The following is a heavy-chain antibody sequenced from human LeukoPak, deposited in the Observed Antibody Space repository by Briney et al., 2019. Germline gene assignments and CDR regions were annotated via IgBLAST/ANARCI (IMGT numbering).Heavy chain of an antibody. Sequence: SQTLSLTCTVSGGSISSGSDYWSWIRQPAGKGLEWIGRIYTSGSTNYNPSLKSRVTISVDTSKNQFSLKLSSVTAADTAVYYCAREGRVATSGVVTYYFDYWGQGTLVTVSS. V-gene: IGHV4-61*02. D-gene: IGHD3-3*01. CDR3: AREGRVATSGVVTYYFDY. CDR1: GGSISSGSDY. J-gene: IGHJ4*02. CDR2: IYTSGST.